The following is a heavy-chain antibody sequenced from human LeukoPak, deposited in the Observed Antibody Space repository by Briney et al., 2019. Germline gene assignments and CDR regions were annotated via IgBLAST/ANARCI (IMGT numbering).Heavy chain of an antibody. CDR3: ARGLNWFDP. V-gene: IGHV4-59*11. Sequence: SETLSLTCTVSGGSISSHYWSWIRQPPGKGLEWNGYTYYSGSTNYNPSLKSRVTISVDTSKNQFSLKLSSVTAADTAVYYCARGLNWFDPRGQGTLVTVSS. J-gene: IGHJ5*02. CDR1: GGSISSHY. D-gene: IGHD3-16*01. CDR2: TYYSGST.